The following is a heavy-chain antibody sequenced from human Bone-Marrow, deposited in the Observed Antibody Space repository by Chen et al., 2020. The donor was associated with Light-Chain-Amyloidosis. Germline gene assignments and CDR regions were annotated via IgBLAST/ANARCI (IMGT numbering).Heavy chain of an antibody. CDR1: GGSFSGYY. V-gene: IGHV4-34*01. CDR2: INHSGST. D-gene: IGHD6-19*01. CDR3: ARVGYSSGWSPRAEYFQH. J-gene: IGHJ1*01. Sequence: QVQLQQWGAGLLKPSETLSLTGAVYGGSFSGYYWSWIRQPPGKGLEWIGEINHSGSTNYNPSLKSRVTISVDTSKNQFSLKLSSVTAADTAVYYCARVGYSSGWSPRAEYFQHWGQGTLVTVSS.